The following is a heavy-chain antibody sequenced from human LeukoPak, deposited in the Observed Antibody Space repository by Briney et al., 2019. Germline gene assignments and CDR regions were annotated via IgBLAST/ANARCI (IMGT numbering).Heavy chain of an antibody. CDR1: GFTFSSYA. V-gene: IGHV3-23*01. D-gene: IGHD6-13*01. CDR2: ISGSGGST. CDR3: AKVKTGYSSSWYGY. Sequence: GGSLRLSCAASGFTFSSYAMSWVRQAPGKGLEWVSAISGSGGSTYYADSVKGRFTISRDNSKNTLYLQMNSLRAEDTAVYYCAKVKTGYSSSWYGYWGQGTLVTVSS. J-gene: IGHJ4*02.